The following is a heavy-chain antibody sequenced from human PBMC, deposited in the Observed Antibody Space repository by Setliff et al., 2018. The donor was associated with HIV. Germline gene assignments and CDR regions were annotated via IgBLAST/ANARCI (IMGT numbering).Heavy chain of an antibody. J-gene: IGHJ4*02. Sequence: ETLSLTCVVSTYSISSGFYWAWIRQPPGKGLEWIGSIYHSGSTYYNPSLKSRVTISIDTSKNQFSLRLTSVTAADTAVYYCARLLPGDYYGSGSYFDYWGQGTLVTVSS. CDR2: IYHSGST. V-gene: IGHV4-38-2*01. CDR1: TYSISSGFY. D-gene: IGHD3-10*01. CDR3: ARLLPGDYYGSGSYFDY.